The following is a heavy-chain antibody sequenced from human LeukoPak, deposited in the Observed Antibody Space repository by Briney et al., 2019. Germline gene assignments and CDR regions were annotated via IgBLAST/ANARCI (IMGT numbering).Heavy chain of an antibody. CDR1: GFSFSGAW. CDR2: IKSKRDGEAT. V-gene: IGHV3-15*01. CDR3: ATDDYYARSGPSGADYFDY. Sequence: MTGGSLRLSCGASGFSFSGAWMSWVRQAPGKGLEWVARIKSKRDGEATDYAAPVKGRFSISRDDSKTTPYLQMNSLKTEDTAMYYCATDDYYARSGPSGADYFDYWGQGILVTVSS. J-gene: IGHJ4*02. D-gene: IGHD3-22*01.